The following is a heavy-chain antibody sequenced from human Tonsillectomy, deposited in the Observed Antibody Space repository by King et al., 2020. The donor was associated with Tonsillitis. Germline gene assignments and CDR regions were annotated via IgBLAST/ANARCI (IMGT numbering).Heavy chain of an antibody. J-gene: IGHJ4*02. CDR2: ISYGGSIK. V-gene: IGHV3-30*04. CDR1: GFTFSNYA. Sequence: VQLVESGGGVVQPGRSLRLSCAASGFTFSNYAMHWVRQAPGKGLEWVTVISYGGSIKYYADSVKGRFTISRDNSKNTLFLQMNSLRTEDTAVYYCARDDGDYPGDYWGQGTLVTVSS. D-gene: IGHD4-17*01. CDR3: ARDDGDYPGDY.